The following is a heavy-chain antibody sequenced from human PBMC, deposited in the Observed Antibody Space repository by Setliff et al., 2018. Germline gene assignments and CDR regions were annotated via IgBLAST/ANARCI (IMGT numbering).Heavy chain of an antibody. CDR2: ISVYNGKT. CDR3: ARVITMIVVVGGWFDP. J-gene: IGHJ5*02. CDR1: GYTFTSYG. Sequence: VASVKVSCKASGYTFTSYGFSWVRQAPGQGLEWMGWISVYNGKTKYAQKFQGRVTMTTDTSTRTAYMEVTSLRSEDAAVYYCARVITMIVVVGGWFDPWGQGTLVTVSS. D-gene: IGHD3-22*01. V-gene: IGHV1-18*01.